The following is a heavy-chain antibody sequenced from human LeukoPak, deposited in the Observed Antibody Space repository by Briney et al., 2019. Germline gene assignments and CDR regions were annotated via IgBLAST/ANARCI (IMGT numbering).Heavy chain of an antibody. V-gene: IGHV4-34*01. CDR2: INHSGNT. CDR3: TKKGGGQLVNTRRWFDP. D-gene: IGHD6-13*01. CDR1: GGSFSDYY. J-gene: IGHJ5*02. Sequence: SETLSLTCAVYGGSFSDYYWSWIRQPPGKGLEWIGEINHSGNTHYNPSLKSRVTISVDTSKNQFSLRLPSVTAADTAVYYCTKKGGGQLVNTRRWFDPWGQGTLLTVSS.